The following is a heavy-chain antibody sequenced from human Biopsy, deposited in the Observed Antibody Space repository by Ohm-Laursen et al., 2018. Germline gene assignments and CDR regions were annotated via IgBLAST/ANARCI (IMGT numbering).Heavy chain of an antibody. Sequence: SLRLSCAASGFSFSDYHMSWIRQAPGRGLEWVSYISGGGTIYYGDSMKGRVTISRDNAKNSLYLQMHSLRAEDTAVYYCARDTRWSPYSMGVWGQGTTVTVSS. CDR1: GFSFSDYH. D-gene: IGHD4-23*01. J-gene: IGHJ6*02. CDR3: ARDTRWSPYSMGV. CDR2: ISGGGTI. V-gene: IGHV3-11*01.